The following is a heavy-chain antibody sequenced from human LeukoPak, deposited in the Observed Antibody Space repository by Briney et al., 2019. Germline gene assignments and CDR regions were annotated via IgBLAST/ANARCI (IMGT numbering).Heavy chain of an antibody. D-gene: IGHD3-22*01. V-gene: IGHV2-70*11. Sequence: SGPALVKPTQTLTLTCTVSGFSFSTSGMCVSWIRQPPGKALEWLARIDWDDDKYYSTSLKTRLTISKDTSKNQVVLTMTNMDPVDTATYYCARMPVYYDSSGYPDYWGQGTLVTVSS. J-gene: IGHJ4*02. CDR1: GFSFSTSGMC. CDR2: IDWDDDK. CDR3: ARMPVYYDSSGYPDY.